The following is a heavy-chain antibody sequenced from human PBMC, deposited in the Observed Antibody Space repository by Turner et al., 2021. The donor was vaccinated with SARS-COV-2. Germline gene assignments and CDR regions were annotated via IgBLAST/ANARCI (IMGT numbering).Heavy chain of an antibody. CDR1: GYTFSSYY. CDR2: INPSGGST. D-gene: IGHD3-16*01. Sequence: QVQLVQSGAEVKKPGASVQVSCKASGYTFSSYYMHWVRQAPGQGLEWMGIINPSGGSTAYAQGFQGRVTMTRDTSTSTLYMELSSLRSEDTAVYYCARVGGAFDIWGQGTMVIVSS. CDR3: ARVGGAFDI. J-gene: IGHJ3*02. V-gene: IGHV1-46*01.